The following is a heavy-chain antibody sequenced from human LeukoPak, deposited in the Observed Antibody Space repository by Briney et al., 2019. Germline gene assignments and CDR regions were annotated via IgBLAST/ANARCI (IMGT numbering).Heavy chain of an antibody. D-gene: IGHD2-21*01. CDR2: ISSSSSYI. Sequence: NPGGSLRLSCAASGFTFSSYEMNWVRQAPGKGLEWVSSISSSSSYIYYADSVKGRFTISRDNAKNSLYLQMNSLRAEDTAVYYCARVGCGGDCYSEASFDYWGQGTLVTVSS. V-gene: IGHV3-21*01. CDR1: GFTFSSYE. J-gene: IGHJ4*02. CDR3: ARVGCGGDCYSEASFDY.